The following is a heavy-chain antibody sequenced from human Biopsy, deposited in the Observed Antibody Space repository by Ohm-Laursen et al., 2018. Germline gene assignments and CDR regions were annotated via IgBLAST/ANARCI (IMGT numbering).Heavy chain of an antibody. J-gene: IGHJ4*02. CDR2: KNPNTGNT. CDR1: GYTFTSHD. Sequence: SSVKVSYKASGYTFTSHDINWVRQATGQGLEWMGWKNPNTGNTVYAQRFQDRVTMTSDTSTGTAYMELTSLTSDDTAVYFCARWETTLGRSLDSWGQGTLVAVSS. V-gene: IGHV1-8*01. D-gene: IGHD1-26*01. CDR3: ARWETTLGRSLDS.